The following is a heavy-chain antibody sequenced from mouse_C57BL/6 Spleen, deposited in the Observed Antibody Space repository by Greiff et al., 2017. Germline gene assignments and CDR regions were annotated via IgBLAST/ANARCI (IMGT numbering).Heavy chain of an antibody. D-gene: IGHD1-1*01. Sequence: QVHVKQPGAELVKPGASVKLSCKASGYTFTSYWMQWVKQRPGQGLEWIGEIDPSDSYTNYNQKFKGKATLTVDTSSSTAYMQLSSLTSEDSAVYYCARRALNYYGSRAGYFDYWGQGTTLTVSS. CDR2: IDPSDSYT. CDR3: ARRALNYYGSRAGYFDY. J-gene: IGHJ2*01. CDR1: GYTFTSYW. V-gene: IGHV1-50*01.